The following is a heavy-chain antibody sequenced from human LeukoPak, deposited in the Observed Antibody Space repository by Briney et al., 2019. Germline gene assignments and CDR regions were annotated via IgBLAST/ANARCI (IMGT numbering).Heavy chain of an antibody. D-gene: IGHD2-2*01. Sequence: PGGSLRLSCAASGFIFSSYGMHWVRQAPGKGLEWVAFIRYDGSNKYYADSVKGRFTISRDNSKNTLYLQMNSLRAEDTAVYYCANLGGVVVPAAINNWFDPWGQGTLVTVSS. J-gene: IGHJ5*02. CDR2: IRYDGSNK. CDR1: GFIFSSYG. V-gene: IGHV3-30*02. CDR3: ANLGGVVVPAAINNWFDP.